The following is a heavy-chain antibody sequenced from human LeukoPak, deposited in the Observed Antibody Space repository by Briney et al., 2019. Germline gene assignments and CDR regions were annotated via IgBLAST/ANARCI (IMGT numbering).Heavy chain of an antibody. J-gene: IGHJ4*02. CDR3: ARLPSLTGPFDY. Sequence: ASVKVSCKASGGTFSSCAITWVRQAPGQGLEWMEGIIPIFGTANYAQKFQGRVTITADKSTSTAYMELSSLRSEDTAVYYCARLPSLTGPFDYWGQGTLVTVSS. CDR1: GGTFSSCA. D-gene: IGHD3-9*01. CDR2: IIPIFGTA. V-gene: IGHV1-69*06.